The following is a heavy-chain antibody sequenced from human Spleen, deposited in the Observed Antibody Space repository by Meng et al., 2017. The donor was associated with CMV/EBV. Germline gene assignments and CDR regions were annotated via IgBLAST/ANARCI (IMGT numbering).Heavy chain of an antibody. V-gene: IGHV3-30*02. D-gene: IGHD2-2*01. CDR2: IRYDGNNK. CDR3: AKDLRGYCSITSCYVIDS. J-gene: IGHJ5*01. CDR1: FTFIYYG. Sequence: FTFIYYGMYWVRQAPGKGLEWVAFIRYDGNNKYYSDSVKGRFTISRDNSEDTLYLQMNNLRVDDTAVYYCAKDLRGYCSITSCYVIDSWGQGTLVTVSS.